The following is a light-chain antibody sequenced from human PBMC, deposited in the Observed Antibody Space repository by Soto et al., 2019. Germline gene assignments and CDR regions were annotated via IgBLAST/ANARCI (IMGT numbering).Light chain of an antibody. Sequence: QAVVTQPPSVSGAPGQRITLACTGSNSNIGAGYDVYWYQQLPGTAPKLLIYSNNQRPSGVPDRFSGSKSGTSASLAISGLRSEDEADYYCAAWDDSLSGRVFGGGTKLTVL. J-gene: IGLJ3*02. CDR3: AAWDDSLSGRV. V-gene: IGLV1-47*02. CDR2: SNN. CDR1: NSNIGAGYD.